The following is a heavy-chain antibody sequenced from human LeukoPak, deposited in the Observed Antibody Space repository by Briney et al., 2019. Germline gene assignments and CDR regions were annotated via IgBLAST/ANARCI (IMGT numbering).Heavy chain of an antibody. Sequence: GGSLRLSCAASGFTFSSYSMSWVRQAPGKELEWVSLISGSGGSTYYADSVKGRFTISRDNSKNTLYLQMNSLRAEDTAVFYCAKEPRHCGGDCFSLLDYWGQGTLVTVSS. CDR2: ISGSGGST. V-gene: IGHV3-23*01. CDR1: GFTFSSYS. CDR3: AKEPRHCGGDCFSLLDY. J-gene: IGHJ4*02. D-gene: IGHD2-21*02.